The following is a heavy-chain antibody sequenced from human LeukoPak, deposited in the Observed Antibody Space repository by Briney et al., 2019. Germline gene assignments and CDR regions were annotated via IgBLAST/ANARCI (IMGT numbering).Heavy chain of an antibody. J-gene: IGHJ5*02. V-gene: IGHV1-2*02. CDR2: INPNSGGT. CDR1: GYTFTGYY. CDR3: ARELSLLWFGELKANNWFDP. D-gene: IGHD3-10*01. Sequence: ASVKVSCKASGYTFTGYYMHWVRQAPGQGLEWMGRINPNSGGTNYAQKFQGRVTMTRDTSISTAYMELSRLRSDDTAVYYCARELSLLWFGELKANNWFDPWGQGTLVTVSS.